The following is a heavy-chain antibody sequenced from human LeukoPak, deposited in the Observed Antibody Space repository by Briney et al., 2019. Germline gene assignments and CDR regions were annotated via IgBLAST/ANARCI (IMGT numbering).Heavy chain of an antibody. CDR1: GYTLTSYG. J-gene: IGHJ4*02. CDR3: AVGLRLRFLERQFDY. Sequence: GASVKVSCKASGYTLTSYGISWVRQAPGQGLEWMGWINPNSGGTNYAQKFQGRVTMTRDTSISTAYMELSRLRSDDTAVYYCAVGLRLRFLERQFDYWGQGTLVTVSS. D-gene: IGHD3-3*01. V-gene: IGHV1-2*02. CDR2: INPNSGGT.